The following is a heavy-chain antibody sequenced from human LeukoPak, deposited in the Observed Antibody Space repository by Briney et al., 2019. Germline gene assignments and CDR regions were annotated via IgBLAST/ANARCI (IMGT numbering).Heavy chain of an antibody. J-gene: IGHJ4*02. CDR3: ARDIYGSGSYYRYFDY. Sequence: GGSLRLSCAASGFTFRSYSMTWVRQAPGKGLEWVSYISSGSSTIYYADSVKGRFSISRDNAKNSLYLQMNSLRAEDTAFYYCARDIYGSGSYYRYFDYWGQGTLVTVSS. D-gene: IGHD3-10*01. V-gene: IGHV3-48*01. CDR2: ISSGSSTI. CDR1: GFTFRSYS.